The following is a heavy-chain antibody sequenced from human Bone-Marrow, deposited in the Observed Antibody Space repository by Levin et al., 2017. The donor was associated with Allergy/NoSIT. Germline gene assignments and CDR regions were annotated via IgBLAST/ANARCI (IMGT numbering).Heavy chain of an antibody. V-gene: IGHV3-23*01. CDR3: AKDRYSSSWSLALAFDS. CDR2: ISGSGGST. D-gene: IGHD6-13*01. CDR1: GFTFSSYA. J-gene: IGHJ3*02. Sequence: PGGSLRLSCAASGFTFSSYAMSWVRQAPGKGLEWVSAISGSGGSTYYADSVKGRFTISRDNSKNTLYLQMNSLRAEDTAVYYCAKDRYSSSWSLALAFDSWGQGTMVTVSS.